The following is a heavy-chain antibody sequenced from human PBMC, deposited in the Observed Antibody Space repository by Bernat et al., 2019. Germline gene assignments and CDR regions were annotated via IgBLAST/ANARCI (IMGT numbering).Heavy chain of an antibody. V-gene: IGHV3-9*01. Sequence: EVQLVESGGGLVQPGRSLRLSCDASGLSFDDYGMHWVRQAPGKGLEWVSSISWNSGSIGYGDSVQGRFTVSRDNAKNSLFLQMNSLRPEDSALYYCAKDKVGSPPYYSLDYWGRGTLVTVSS. J-gene: IGHJ4*02. CDR2: ISWNSGSI. D-gene: IGHD2-21*01. CDR3: AKDKVGSPPYYSLDY. CDR1: GLSFDDYG.